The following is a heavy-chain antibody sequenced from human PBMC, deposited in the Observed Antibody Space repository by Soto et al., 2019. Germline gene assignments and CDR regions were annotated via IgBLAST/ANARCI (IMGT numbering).Heavy chain of an antibody. Sequence: EVQLVESGGGLVQPGGSLRLSCAASGFTFSDHYMDWVRQAPGKGLEWVGRSKNKADSYTTEYAASVKGRFTISRDGSKNSLFLQMNSLKTAVTAVYYYTVWGSGSEFGAAWGQGILVTVSS. CDR3: TVWGSGSEFGAA. V-gene: IGHV3-72*01. D-gene: IGHD3-10*01. CDR1: GFTFSDHY. CDR2: SKNKADSYTT. J-gene: IGHJ4*02.